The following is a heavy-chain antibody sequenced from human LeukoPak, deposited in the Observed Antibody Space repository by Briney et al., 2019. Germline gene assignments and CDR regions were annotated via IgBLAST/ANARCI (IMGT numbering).Heavy chain of an antibody. J-gene: IGHJ4*02. V-gene: IGHV3-7*01. Sequence: GGSLRLSCGASGFTFSSQWMSWVRQAPGKGLEWVANIKQDGSEKYYVDSVKGRFTISRDNAKNSLYLQMNSLRAEDTAVYYCARGASSGWYFDYWGQGTLVTVSS. CDR1: GFTFSSQW. CDR3: ARGASSGWYFDY. CDR2: IKQDGSEK. D-gene: IGHD6-19*01.